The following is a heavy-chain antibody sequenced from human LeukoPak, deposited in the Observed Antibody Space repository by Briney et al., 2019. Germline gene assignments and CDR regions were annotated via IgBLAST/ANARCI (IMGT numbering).Heavy chain of an antibody. Sequence: QPGGSLRLSCAASGFTFSSCGMHWVRRAPGKGLEWVAFIRYDGSNKYCADSVKGRFTISRDNSKNTLYLQMDSLRAEDTAVYYCAKDYDYSNYRFDYWGQGTLVTVSS. J-gene: IGHJ4*02. V-gene: IGHV3-30*02. CDR2: IRYDGSNK. CDR1: GFTFSSCG. D-gene: IGHD4-11*01. CDR3: AKDYDYSNYRFDY.